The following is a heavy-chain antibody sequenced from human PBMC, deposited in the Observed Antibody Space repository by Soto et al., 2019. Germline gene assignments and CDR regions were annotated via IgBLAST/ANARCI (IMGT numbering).Heavy chain of an antibody. J-gene: IGHJ6*02. Sequence: QVQVVQSGAEVKKPGASVKISCKASGYTFSTYAMHWVRQAPGQSLEWMGWINGGTGQTRYSQRFQDRVTITRETSAKTTYMDLTSLRSEDTAVYYCARGKGMEENYYYYGMDIWGQVTTVTVAS. D-gene: IGHD1-1*01. V-gene: IGHV1-3*01. CDR2: INGGTGQT. CDR3: ARGKGMEENYYYYGMDI. CDR1: GYTFSTYA.